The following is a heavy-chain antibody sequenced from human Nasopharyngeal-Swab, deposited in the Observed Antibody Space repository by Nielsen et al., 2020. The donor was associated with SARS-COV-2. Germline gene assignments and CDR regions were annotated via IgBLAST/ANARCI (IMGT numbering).Heavy chain of an antibody. V-gene: IGHV4-34*01. J-gene: IGHJ5*02. CDR3: ARALGSIAARPRFDP. Sequence: RQAPGKGLEWIGEINHSGSTNYNPSLKSRVTISVDTSKNQFSLKLGSVTAADTAVYYCARALGSIAARPRFDPWGQGTLVTVSS. CDR2: INHSGST. D-gene: IGHD6-6*01.